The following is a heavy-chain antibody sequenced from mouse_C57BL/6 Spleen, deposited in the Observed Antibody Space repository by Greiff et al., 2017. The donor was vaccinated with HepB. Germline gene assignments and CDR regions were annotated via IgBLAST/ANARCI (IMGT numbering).Heavy chain of an antibody. CDR1: GYSITSGYY. CDR2: ISYDGSN. V-gene: IGHV3-6*01. J-gene: IGHJ4*01. CDR3: ARGVSWDYAMDY. Sequence: EVKLQESGPGLVKPSQSLSLTCSVTGYSITSGYYWNWIRQFPGNKLEWMGYISYDGSNNYNPSLKNRISITRDTSKNQFFLKLNSVTTEDTATYYCARGVSWDYAMDYWGQGTSVTVSS.